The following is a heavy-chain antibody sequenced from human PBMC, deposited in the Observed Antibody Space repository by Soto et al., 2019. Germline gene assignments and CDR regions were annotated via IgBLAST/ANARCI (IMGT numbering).Heavy chain of an antibody. J-gene: IGHJ2*01. Sequence: QVQLVESGGGVVQPGKSLRLSCEASGFTFATYGMHWVRQSPGKGLEWVAVIWFDGDEKSYADSVRGRFTISRDNATNTVYRQMNNLRVADTGLYDSAKHVAPGGLWWHFDLWGRGPLVTASS. CDR2: IWFDGDEK. CDR3: AKHVAPGGLWWHFDL. D-gene: IGHD5-12*01. CDR1: GFTFATYG. V-gene: IGHV3-33*06.